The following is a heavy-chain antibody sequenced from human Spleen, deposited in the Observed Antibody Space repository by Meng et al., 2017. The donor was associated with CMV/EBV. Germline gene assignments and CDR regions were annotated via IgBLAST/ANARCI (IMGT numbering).Heavy chain of an antibody. J-gene: IGHJ2*01. CDR1: GFSFSNFG. Sequence: SGFSFSNFGMNGVRQATGKGLEWVAVVWYEGTKNYYVDSVKGRFTISRDNSNNTLFLQMNSLRGEDTGVYYCAKSAAPTRFGWFFDLWGRGTLVTVSS. D-gene: IGHD3-10*01. V-gene: IGHV3-33*06. CDR3: AKSAAPTRFGWFFDL. CDR2: VWYEGTKN.